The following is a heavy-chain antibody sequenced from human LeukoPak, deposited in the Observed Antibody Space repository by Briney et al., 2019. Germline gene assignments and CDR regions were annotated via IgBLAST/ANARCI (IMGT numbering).Heavy chain of an antibody. Sequence: SETLSLTCSVPGYSISNGYYWGWIRQPPGKGLEWIGSIYHRESTYYNPSLKSRVTISVDTSKNQFSLKLSSVTAADTAVYYCARDATRMGNYFDYWGQGTLVTVSS. CDR2: IYHREST. J-gene: IGHJ4*02. D-gene: IGHD5-12*01. CDR1: GYSISNGYY. V-gene: IGHV4-38-2*02. CDR3: ARDATRMGNYFDY.